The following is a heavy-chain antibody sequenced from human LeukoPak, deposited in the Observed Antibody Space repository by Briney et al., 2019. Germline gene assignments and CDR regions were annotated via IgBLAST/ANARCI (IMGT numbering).Heavy chain of an antibody. CDR2: IYYSGST. CDR3: ARGAGYFDY. V-gene: IGHV4-59*08. Sequence: PSETLSLTCTVSGGSISSNYWSWIRQPPGKGLEWIGYIYYSGSTNYDPSLKSRVTISVDTSKNQFSLKLSSVTAADTAVYYCARGAGYFDYWGQGTLVTVSS. CDR1: GGSISSNY. J-gene: IGHJ4*02.